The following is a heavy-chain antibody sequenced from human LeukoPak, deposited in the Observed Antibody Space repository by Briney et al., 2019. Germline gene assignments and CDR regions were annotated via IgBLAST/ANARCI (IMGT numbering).Heavy chain of an antibody. V-gene: IGHV4-38-2*02. CDR3: ARVPFDH. CDR1: GYSISSGYY. J-gene: IGHJ4*02. Sequence: PSETLSLTCTVSGYSISSGYYWGWIRQPPGKGLEWIGNIYHSGSTYYNPSLKSRVTISVDTSKNQFSLKLSSVTAADTAIYYCARVPFDHWGQGTLVTVSS. CDR2: IYHSGST.